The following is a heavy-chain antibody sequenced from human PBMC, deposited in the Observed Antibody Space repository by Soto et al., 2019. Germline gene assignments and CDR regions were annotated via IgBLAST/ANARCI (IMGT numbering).Heavy chain of an antibody. V-gene: IGHV1-69*13. J-gene: IGHJ4*02. CDR1: GGTFSSYA. Sequence: SVNVSCKASGGTFSSYAISWVRQAPGQGLEWMGGIIPIFGTANYAQKFQGRVTITADESTSTAYMELSSLRSEDAAVYYCARESTDYYGSGAFDYWGQGTRVTVS. D-gene: IGHD3-10*01. CDR2: IIPIFGTA. CDR3: ARESTDYYGSGAFDY.